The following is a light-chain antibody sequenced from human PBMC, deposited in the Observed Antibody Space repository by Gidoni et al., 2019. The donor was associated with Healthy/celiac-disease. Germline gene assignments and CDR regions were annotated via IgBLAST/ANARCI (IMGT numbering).Light chain of an antibody. CDR2: WAA. CDR3: QQYYSSVQ. CDR1: QSVLYSSNNKNY. Sequence: DIVMTQSPDSLAVSLGERATINYKSSQSVLYSSNNKNYLAWYQQKPGQPPKLLIYWAATRESGVPDRFSGSGSGTDFTLTISSLQAEDVAVYYCQQYYSSVQFGQGTKVEIK. V-gene: IGKV4-1*01. J-gene: IGKJ1*01.